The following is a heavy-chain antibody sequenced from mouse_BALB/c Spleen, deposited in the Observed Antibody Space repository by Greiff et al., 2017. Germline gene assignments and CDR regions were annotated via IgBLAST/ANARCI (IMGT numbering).Heavy chain of an antibody. V-gene: IGHV1-54*01. D-gene: IGHD2-2*01. J-gene: IGHJ4*01. CDR1: GYAFNNYL. CDR3: ARGGLRGAMDY. Sequence: VQLQQSGAELVRPGTSVKVSCKASGYAFNNYLIEWVKQRPGQGLEWIGVINPYNGGTSYNQKFKGKATLTVDKSSSTAYMELLSLTSEDSAVYYCARGGLRGAMDYWGQGTSVTVSS. CDR2: INPYNGGT.